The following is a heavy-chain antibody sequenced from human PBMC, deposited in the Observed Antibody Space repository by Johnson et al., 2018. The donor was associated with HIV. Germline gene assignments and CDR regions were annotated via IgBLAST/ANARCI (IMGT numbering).Heavy chain of an antibody. D-gene: IGHD4-23*01. CDR1: GFTLSSYA. CDR2: ISRDGGST. CDR3: ARETYGGNSGAFDI. V-gene: IGHV3-64*04. Sequence: QVQLVESGGGLVQPGGSLRLSCAASGFTLSSYAMHWVRQAPGKGLEYVSAISRDGGSTFYADSVKGRFTISRDNAKNTLYLQMNSLRAEDTAVYYCARETYGGNSGAFDIWSQGTMVTVSS. J-gene: IGHJ3*02.